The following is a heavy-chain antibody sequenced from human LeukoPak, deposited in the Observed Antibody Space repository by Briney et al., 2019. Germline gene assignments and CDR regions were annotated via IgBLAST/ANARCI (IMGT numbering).Heavy chain of an antibody. V-gene: IGHV4-59*08. D-gene: IGHD2-21*02. Sequence: SDTLSLSCTVSGGSIGSYYLSWVRQPPGQGLEWIGYIYCSGSTNYNPSPKSRVTISVDTSKNQFSLRLSSVTATDTAVYYCARRVTSNWFDPWGQGTLVTVSS. J-gene: IGHJ5*02. CDR1: GGSIGSYY. CDR2: IYCSGST. CDR3: ARRVTSNWFDP.